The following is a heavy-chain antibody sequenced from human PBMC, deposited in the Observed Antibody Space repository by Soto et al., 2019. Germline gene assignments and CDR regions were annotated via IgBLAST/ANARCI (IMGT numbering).Heavy chain of an antibody. CDR1: GGSITSSSYS. D-gene: IGHD2-2*01. CDR3: ARVPDR. CDR2: IYYSGST. V-gene: IGHV4-30-2*01. J-gene: IGHJ5*02. Sequence: SETLSLTCTVSGGSITSSSYSWGWVRQPPGKGLEWIGYIYYSGSTYYNPSLKSRVTISVDRSKNQFSLKLSSVTAADTAVYYCARVPDRWGQGTLVTVSS.